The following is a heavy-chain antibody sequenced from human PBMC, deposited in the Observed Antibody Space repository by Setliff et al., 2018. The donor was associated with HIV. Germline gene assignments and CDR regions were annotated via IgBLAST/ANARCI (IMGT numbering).Heavy chain of an antibody. CDR3: ATWGGSPDGYFYYYVDV. J-gene: IGHJ6*03. Sequence: ASVKVSCKASGYTFTGYYIHWVRRAPGQGLEWMGRINPSSGGTNYAPKFQGRVTMTRDKSISTAYMELSRLRSDDTAVYYCATWGGSPDGYFYYYVDVWGKGTTVTVSS. CDR2: INPSSGGT. D-gene: IGHD1-26*01. CDR1: GYTFTGYY. V-gene: IGHV1-2*06.